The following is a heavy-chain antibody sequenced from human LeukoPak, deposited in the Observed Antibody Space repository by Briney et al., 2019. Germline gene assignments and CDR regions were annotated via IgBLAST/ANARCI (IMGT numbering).Heavy chain of an antibody. J-gene: IGHJ4*02. CDR3: ARAVTYHDVLTGYYRDYFDY. CDR1: GGSFSGYY. D-gene: IGHD3-9*01. CDR2: INHREIT. V-gene: IGHV4-34*01. Sequence: SETLSLTCAVYGGSFSGYYWSWIRQPPGKGLEWIGEINHREITNYNPSLKSRVTISVDTSKNQFSLKLSSVTAADTAVYYCARAVTYHDVLTGYYRDYFDYWGQGILVTISS.